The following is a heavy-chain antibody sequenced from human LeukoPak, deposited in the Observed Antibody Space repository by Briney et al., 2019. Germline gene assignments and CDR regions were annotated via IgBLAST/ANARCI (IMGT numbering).Heavy chain of an antibody. J-gene: IGHJ5*02. V-gene: IGHV4-59*12. Sequence: SETLSLTCTVSGGSISSYYWSWIRQPPGKGLEWIGYIYYSGSTNYNPSLKSRVTISVDTSKNQFSLKLSSVTAADTAVYYCASGESVDTAMPKVNWFDPWGQGTLVTVSS. CDR1: GGSISSYY. CDR2: IYYSGST. CDR3: ASGESVDTAMPKVNWFDP. D-gene: IGHD5-18*01.